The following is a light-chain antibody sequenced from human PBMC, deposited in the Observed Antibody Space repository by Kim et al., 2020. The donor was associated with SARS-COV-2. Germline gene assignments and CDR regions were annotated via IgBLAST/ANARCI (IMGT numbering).Light chain of an antibody. CDR2: EVS. V-gene: IGLV2-8*01. CDR1: SGDVGDYNY. J-gene: IGLJ3*02. CDR3: SSYAGSNNWV. Sequence: GQSVTISCTGTSGDVGDYNYVSWYQQHPGKAPKLVIYEVSKRPSGVPDRFSGSKSGNTASLTVSGLQAEDEADYYCSSYAGSNNWVFGGGTQLTVL.